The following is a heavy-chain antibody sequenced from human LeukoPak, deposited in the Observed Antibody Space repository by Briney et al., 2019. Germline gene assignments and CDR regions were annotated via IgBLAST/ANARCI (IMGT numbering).Heavy chain of an antibody. CDR2: FHPKDADM. V-gene: IGHV1-24*01. J-gene: IGHJ4*02. D-gene: IGHD2-15*01. Sequence: ASVKVSCKVSGYTVTEVAIHWVRQTAEGLEWMGGFHPKDADMIYAQKFQGRVTMTTDTSTSTAYTELSSLRSEDTAVYYCATSLPRSGARYWGQGTLVTVSS. CDR3: ATSLPRSGARY. CDR1: GYTVTEVA.